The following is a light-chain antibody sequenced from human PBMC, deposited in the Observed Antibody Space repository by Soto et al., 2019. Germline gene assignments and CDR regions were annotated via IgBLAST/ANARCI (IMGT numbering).Light chain of an antibody. V-gene: IGKV3-15*01. Sequence: ELLMTQSPATLSVSPGDRATLSCRASQSVSNNLAWYQQKPGQAPRLLIYGASTRATGIPARFSGSGSGTEFTLTISSLQSEDFAVYYCQQYNNWLPLTFGGGTKVDIK. J-gene: IGKJ4*01. CDR3: QQYNNWLPLT. CDR2: GAS. CDR1: QSVSNN.